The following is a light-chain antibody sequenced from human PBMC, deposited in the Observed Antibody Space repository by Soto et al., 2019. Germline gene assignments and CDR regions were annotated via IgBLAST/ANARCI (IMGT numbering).Light chain of an antibody. J-gene: IGKJ5*01. V-gene: IGKV1-33*01. CDR1: QNINNY. CDR2: DAS. Sequence: DIPIAQSPSSLSACLGDRVTITFQASQNINNYLNWYQQKPGRAPKLLIYDASNLEAGVPSRFRGSGSGTDFTFTISRLKPEDIATYYCQQYENLPTFGQGTRLEIK. CDR3: QQYENLPT.